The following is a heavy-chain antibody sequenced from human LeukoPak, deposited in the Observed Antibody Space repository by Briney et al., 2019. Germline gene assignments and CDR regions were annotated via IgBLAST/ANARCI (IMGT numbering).Heavy chain of an antibody. Sequence: PGGSLRLSCVASGFTFSSYSMNWVRQAPRKGLEWVSSNSSSSSYIYYADSVKGRFTISRDNAKNSLYLQMNSLRAEDTAVYYCAREGSHGYYFDYWGQGTLVTVSS. V-gene: IGHV3-21*01. CDR1: GFTFSSYS. CDR2: NSSSSSYI. CDR3: AREGSHGYYFDY. D-gene: IGHD6-13*01. J-gene: IGHJ4*02.